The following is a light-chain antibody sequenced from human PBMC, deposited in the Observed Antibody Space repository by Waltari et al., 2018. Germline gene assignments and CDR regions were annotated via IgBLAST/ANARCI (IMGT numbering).Light chain of an antibody. CDR3: MQTLQTPKT. V-gene: IGKV2-28*01. Sequence: EIVMTQSPLSLPVTPGEPASISCRSSQSLLYSNGINYLDWYLQKPGQSPQLLIYLGSNRASGVPDRISGSGSGTDFTLKISRVEAEDVGIYYCMQTLQTPKTFGQGTKVEIK. J-gene: IGKJ1*01. CDR2: LGS. CDR1: QSLLYSNGINY.